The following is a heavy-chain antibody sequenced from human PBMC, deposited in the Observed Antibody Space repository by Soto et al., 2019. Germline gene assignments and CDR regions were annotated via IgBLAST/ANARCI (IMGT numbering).Heavy chain of an antibody. D-gene: IGHD2-2*01. CDR1: GGSISNYY. Sequence: QVQLQESGPGLVKPSETLSLTCTVSGGSISNYYWSSIRQPAGKGLEWIGHIYASGSTNYNPSLKSRVTMSVDTSKNQFSLKLRSVTAADTAVYYCARDVYGSSTSGYYYYGMDVWGQGTTVTVSS. J-gene: IGHJ6*02. CDR3: ARDVYGSSTSGYYYYGMDV. CDR2: IYASGST. V-gene: IGHV4-4*07.